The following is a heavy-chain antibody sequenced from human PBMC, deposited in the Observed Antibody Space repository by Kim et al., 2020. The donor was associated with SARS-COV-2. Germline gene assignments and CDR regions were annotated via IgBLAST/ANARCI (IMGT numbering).Heavy chain of an antibody. Sequence: KGRFTISSDNSKNTLYLQMNSLRAEDTAVYYCARGTDYYDSSGYYLSFDYWGQGTLVTVSS. CDR3: ARGTDYYDSSGYYLSFDY. D-gene: IGHD3-22*01. J-gene: IGHJ4*02. V-gene: IGHV3-30*07.